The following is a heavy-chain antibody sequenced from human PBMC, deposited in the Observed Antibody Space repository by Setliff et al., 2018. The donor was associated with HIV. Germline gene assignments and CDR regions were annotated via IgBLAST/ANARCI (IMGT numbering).Heavy chain of an antibody. Sequence: ASVKVSCKASGYTFTDSYIHWVRQAPGQGLEWMGRINPKNGGTNFSQKFRGRVTMTTTASIRTAYMEMASLRSDDTAVYYCARDPSGTAFSLSSYYMDVWRKGTTVTVSS. CDR3: ARDPSGTAFSLSSYYMDV. CDR2: INPKNGGT. D-gene: IGHD2-21*02. CDR1: GYTFTDSY. V-gene: IGHV1-2*06. J-gene: IGHJ6*03.